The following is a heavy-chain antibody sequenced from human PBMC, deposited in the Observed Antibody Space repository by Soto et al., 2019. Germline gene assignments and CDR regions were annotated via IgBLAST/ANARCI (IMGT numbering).Heavy chain of an antibody. J-gene: IGHJ4*02. CDR1: GFTFGDYT. D-gene: IGHD3-22*01. CDR2: IRSRAYGETT. V-gene: IGHV3-49*03. CDR3: ARSYDSSGYYRAPVDY. Sequence: PRLSCTTSGFTFGDYTVNWFRQAPGKGLEWVAFIRSRAYGETTQYAASVKGRFTISKDDSKSVAYLQMNSLESEDAALYYCARSYDSSGYYRAPVDYWGQGTLVTVSS.